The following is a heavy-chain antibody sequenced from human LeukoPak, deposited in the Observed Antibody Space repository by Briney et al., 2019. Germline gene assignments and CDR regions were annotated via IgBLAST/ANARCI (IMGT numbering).Heavy chain of an antibody. CDR3: ARDSDSGTSWTNWFDP. Sequence: ASVKVSCKSSGYTFTHYYIHWVRQAPGQGLQWMGWINPNSGDTNYAQNFQARVTMTRDTSISTAYMEPSRLRSGDTAVYYCARDSDSGTSWTNWFDPWGQGTLVTVSS. D-gene: IGHD1-26*01. CDR1: GYTFTHYY. J-gene: IGHJ5*02. CDR2: INPNSGDT. V-gene: IGHV1-2*02.